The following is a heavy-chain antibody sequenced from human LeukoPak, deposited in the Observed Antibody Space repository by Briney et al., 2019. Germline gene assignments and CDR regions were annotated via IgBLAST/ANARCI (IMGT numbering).Heavy chain of an antibody. V-gene: IGHV7-4-1*02. Sequence: GASVKVSCKASGYTFTSYAMNWVQQAPGQGLEWMGWINTNTGDPTYAQGFTGRFVFSLDTSVSTAYLQISSLKAEDTAVYYCARVGSGSWYDYWGQGTLVTVSS. D-gene: IGHD6-13*01. J-gene: IGHJ4*02. CDR3: ARVGSGSWYDY. CDR1: GYTFTSYA. CDR2: INTNTGDP.